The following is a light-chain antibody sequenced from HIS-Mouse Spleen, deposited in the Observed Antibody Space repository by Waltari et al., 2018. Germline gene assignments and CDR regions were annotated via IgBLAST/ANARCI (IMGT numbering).Light chain of an antibody. CDR3: CSYSGSYTYVV. CDR2: DIS. CDR1: SSDVGGYNY. Sequence: QSALTQPRSVSGSPGQSVTISCTGTSSDVGGYNYVPWYQQHPGKAPKLVSYDISRRPSGVPDRFSGSKSGNTASLTISGLQAEDEADYYCCSYSGSYTYVVFGGGTKLTVL. J-gene: IGLJ2*01. V-gene: IGLV2-11*01.